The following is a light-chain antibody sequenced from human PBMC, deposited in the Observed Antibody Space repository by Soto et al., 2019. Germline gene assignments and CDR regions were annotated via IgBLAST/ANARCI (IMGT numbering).Light chain of an antibody. CDR1: QSIRGY. CDR3: QQSYSAPWT. CDR2: SAS. Sequence: DIQMTQSTSSLSASVGDRVTIPCRASQSIRGYLNWYQQKPGNAPKLLIYSASTLQSGVPSRFSGSGSGTAFTLTINSLQPEDFATYFCQQSYSAPWTFGQGTKVDIK. V-gene: IGKV1-39*01. J-gene: IGKJ1*01.